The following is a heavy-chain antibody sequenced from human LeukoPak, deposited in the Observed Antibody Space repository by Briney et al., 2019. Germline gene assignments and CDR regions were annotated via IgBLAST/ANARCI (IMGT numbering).Heavy chain of an antibody. CDR1: GGSISSYY. Sequence: ASETLSLTCTVSGGSISSYYWSWIRQPPGKGLEWIGYIYYSGSTNYNPSLKSRVTISVDTSKNQFSLKLSSVTAADTAVYYCARERTSYGSGSYSFDYWGQGTLVTVSS. D-gene: IGHD3-10*01. J-gene: IGHJ4*02. V-gene: IGHV4-59*01. CDR3: ARERTSYGSGSYSFDY. CDR2: IYYSGST.